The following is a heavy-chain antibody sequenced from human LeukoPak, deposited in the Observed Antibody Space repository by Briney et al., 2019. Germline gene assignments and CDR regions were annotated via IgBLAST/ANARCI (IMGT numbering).Heavy chain of an antibody. CDR3: ARVEYDNVWGRKVFDY. CDR2: IYYSGST. V-gene: IGHV4-30-4*01. J-gene: IGHJ4*02. D-gene: IGHD3-16*01. CDR1: GGSISSGDYY. Sequence: PSETLSLTCTVSGGSISSGDYYWSWIRQPPGKGLEWIGYIYYSGSTYYNPSLKSRVTISVDTSKNQFSLKLSSVTAADTAVYYCARVEYDNVWGRKVFDYWGQGTLVTVSS.